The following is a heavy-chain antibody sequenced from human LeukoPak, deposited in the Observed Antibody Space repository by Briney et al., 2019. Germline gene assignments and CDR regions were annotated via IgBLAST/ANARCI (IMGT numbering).Heavy chain of an antibody. J-gene: IGHJ4*02. CDR2: IYHSGST. CDR3: AREHSSSWPPFDY. D-gene: IGHD6-13*01. V-gene: IGHV4-38-2*02. Sequence: SETLSLTCAVSGYSISSGYYWGWIRQPPGKGLEWIGSIYHSGSTYYNPSLKSRVTISVDTSKNQFSLKLSSVTAADTAVYYCAREHSSSWPPFDYWGQGTLVTVSS. CDR1: GYSISSGYY.